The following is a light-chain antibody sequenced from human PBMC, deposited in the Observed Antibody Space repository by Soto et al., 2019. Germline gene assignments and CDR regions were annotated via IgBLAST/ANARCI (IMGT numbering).Light chain of an antibody. J-gene: IGLJ3*02. CDR3: CSYVAGNTLV. Sequence: QSALTQPASVSGSPGQSITISCTGTGSDVGSYNLVSWYQHHPGIVPRLMIYEGTKRPSGVSNRFSGSTSGNTASLTISGLQVEDEDDYYCCSYVAGNTLVFGGGTKLTVL. CDR2: EGT. V-gene: IGLV2-23*01. CDR1: GSDVGSYNL.